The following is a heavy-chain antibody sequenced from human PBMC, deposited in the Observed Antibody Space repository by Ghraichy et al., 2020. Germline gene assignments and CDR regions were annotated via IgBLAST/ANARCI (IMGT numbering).Heavy chain of an antibody. V-gene: IGHV1-69*13. D-gene: IGHD3-10*01. CDR2: IIPIFGTA. Sequence: SVKVSCKASGGTFSSYAISWVRQAPGQGLEWMGGIIPIFGTANYAQKFQGRVTITADESTSTAYMELSSLRSEDTAVYYCASNKNDYGSGSYYPQYYYYGMDVWAPGTTITVSS. J-gene: IGHJ6*02. CDR1: GGTFSSYA. CDR3: ASNKNDYGSGSYYPQYYYYGMDV.